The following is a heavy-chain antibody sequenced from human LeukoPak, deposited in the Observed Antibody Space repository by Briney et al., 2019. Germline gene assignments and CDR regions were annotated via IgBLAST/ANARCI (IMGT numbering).Heavy chain of an antibody. D-gene: IGHD6-19*01. CDR1: GFTFSIYT. V-gene: IGHV3-23*01. Sequence: GGSLRLSCATSGFTFSIYTMTWVRLAPGKGLEWDSTILGSGGRTYNADSVKGRFTISRDNSTHTLYLQMNSLRAEDTAVYYCAKASSDSSGWSYYWGQGTLVTVSS. CDR3: AKASSDSSGWSYY. CDR2: ILGSGGRT. J-gene: IGHJ4*02.